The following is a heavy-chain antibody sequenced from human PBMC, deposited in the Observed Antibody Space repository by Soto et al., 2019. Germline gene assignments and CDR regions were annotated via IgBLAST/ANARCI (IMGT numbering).Heavy chain of an antibody. D-gene: IGHD2-2*01. J-gene: IGHJ4*02. CDR2: MSYDGSNK. V-gene: IGHV3-30-3*01. CDR3: ARGYCSRPSCSHFDC. CDR1: GFTFSSYA. Sequence: QVLLLESGGGVVQPGRSLRLSCAASGFTFSSYAVHWVRQAPGKGLEWVAVMSYDGSNKYYADSVKGRFTISSDNSKNTLYLQMNSLGTEDTAVYYCARGYCSRPSCSHFDCWGQGTLSPSPQ.